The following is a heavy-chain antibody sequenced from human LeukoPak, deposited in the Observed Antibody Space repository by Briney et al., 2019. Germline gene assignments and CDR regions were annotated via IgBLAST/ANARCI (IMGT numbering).Heavy chain of an antibody. CDR3: ARAGGTIFGVANRGRYNWFDP. D-gene: IGHD3-3*01. CDR1: GYTFTSYG. Sequence: GASVKVSCKASGYTFTSYGISWVRQAPGQGLEWMGWISAYNGNTNYAQKLQGRVTMTTDASTSTAYMELRSLRPDDTAVYYCARAGGTIFGVANRGRYNWFDPWGQGTLVTVSS. CDR2: ISAYNGNT. J-gene: IGHJ5*02. V-gene: IGHV1-18*01.